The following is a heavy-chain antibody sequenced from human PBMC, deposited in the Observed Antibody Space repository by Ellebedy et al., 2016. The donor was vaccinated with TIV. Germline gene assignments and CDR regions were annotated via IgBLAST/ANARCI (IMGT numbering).Heavy chain of an antibody. CDR3: AAGNDGGWFDP. Sequence: AASVKVSCKASGYTFTSYAMHWVRQAPGQGLEWMGRIIPILAIANYAQKFQGRVTITADKSTSTAYMELSSLRSNDTAVYYCAAGNDGGWFDPWGQGTLVTVSS. V-gene: IGHV1-69*04. CDR1: GYTFTSYA. D-gene: IGHD1-1*01. J-gene: IGHJ5*02. CDR2: IIPILAIA.